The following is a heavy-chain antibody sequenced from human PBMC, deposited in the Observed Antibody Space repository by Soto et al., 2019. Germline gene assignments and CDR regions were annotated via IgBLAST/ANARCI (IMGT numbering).Heavy chain of an antibody. CDR2: INHSGST. D-gene: IGHD3-3*01. V-gene: IGHV4-34*01. CDR3: VASLAYYDFWSGYYAFDY. Sequence: PSETLSLTCAVYGGSFSGYYWSWIRQPPGKGLEWIGEINHSGSTNYNPSLKSRVTISVDTSKNQFSLKLSSVTAADTAVYYCVASLAYYDFWSGYYAFDYWGQGTLVTVSS. CDR1: GGSFSGYY. J-gene: IGHJ4*02.